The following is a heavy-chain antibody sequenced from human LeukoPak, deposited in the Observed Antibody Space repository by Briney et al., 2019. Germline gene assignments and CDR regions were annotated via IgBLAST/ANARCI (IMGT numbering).Heavy chain of an antibody. CDR3: AREEYSYGQSDY. J-gene: IGHJ4*02. Sequence: GGSLRLSCAASGFTFRSYSMNWVRQAPGKGLEWVANIKQDGSEKYYVDSVKGRFTISRDNAKNSLYLQMNSLRAEDTAVYYCAREEYSYGQSDYWGQGTLVTVSS. CDR1: GFTFRSYS. D-gene: IGHD5-18*01. CDR2: IKQDGSEK. V-gene: IGHV3-7*01.